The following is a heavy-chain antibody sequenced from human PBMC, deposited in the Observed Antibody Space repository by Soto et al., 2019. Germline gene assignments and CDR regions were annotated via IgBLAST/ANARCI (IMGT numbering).Heavy chain of an antibody. Sequence: GAPVKVSCKASGGTFSSYAISWVRQAPGQGLEWMGGIIPIFGTANYAQKFQGRVTITADESTSTAYMELSSLRSEDTAVYYCAKRQYYYGXGSYYNLGGNYYYGMDVWGQGTTVTVSS. CDR2: IIPIFGTA. V-gene: IGHV1-69*13. D-gene: IGHD3-10*01. J-gene: IGHJ6*02. CDR1: GGTFSSYA. CDR3: AKRQYYYGXGSYYNLGGNYYYGMDV.